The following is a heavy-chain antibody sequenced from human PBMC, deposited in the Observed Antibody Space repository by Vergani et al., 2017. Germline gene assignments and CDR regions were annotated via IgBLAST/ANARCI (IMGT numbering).Heavy chain of an antibody. CDR2: IWYDGSNK. Sequence: QVQLVESGGSVVQPGRSLRLSCAASGFRFSSYGMNWVRQAPGKGLEWVAVIWYDGSNKYYADSVKGRFTISRDNSQNTVNLQMNSLRVDDTAVYYCAKDLSYSTAWPHFDSRGQGTLVTVSS. D-gene: IGHD4-11*01. CDR3: AKDLSYSTAWPHFDS. CDR1: GFRFSSYG. J-gene: IGHJ4*02. V-gene: IGHV3-33*06.